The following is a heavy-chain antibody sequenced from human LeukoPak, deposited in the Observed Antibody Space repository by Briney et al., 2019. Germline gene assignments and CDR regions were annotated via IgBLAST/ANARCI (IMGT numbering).Heavy chain of an antibody. D-gene: IGHD4-11*01. CDR3: ARNSNLGDYYYMDV. J-gene: IGHJ6*03. CDR1: GYTFTSYA. V-gene: IGHV1-69*05. CDR2: IIPIFGTA. Sequence: SVKVSCKASGYTFTSYAMHWVRQAPGQGLEWMGGIIPIFGTANYAQKFQGRVTITTDESTSTAYMELSSLRSEDTAVYYCARNSNLGDYYYMDVWGKGTTVTVSS.